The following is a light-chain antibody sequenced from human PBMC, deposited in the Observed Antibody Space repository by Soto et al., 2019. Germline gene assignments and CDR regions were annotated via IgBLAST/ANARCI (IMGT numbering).Light chain of an antibody. Sequence: DIQMTQSPSTLSASVGDRVIITCSASQSISSWLAWYQQKPGKAPNLLIYKASTLKSGVPSRFSGSGSGTEFTLSISSLQPDDFATYYGQQNDNDSWTLGQGTKVEIK. J-gene: IGKJ1*01. CDR2: KAS. CDR1: QSISSW. V-gene: IGKV1-5*03. CDR3: QQNDNDSWT.